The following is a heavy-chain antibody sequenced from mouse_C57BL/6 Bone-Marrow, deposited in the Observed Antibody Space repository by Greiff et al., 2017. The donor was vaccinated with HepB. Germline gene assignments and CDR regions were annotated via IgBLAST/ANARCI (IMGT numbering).Heavy chain of an antibody. D-gene: IGHD1-1*01. V-gene: IGHV5-16*01. CDR2: INYDGSST. CDR3: ARGTYYYGREGFDY. J-gene: IGHJ2*01. Sequence: EVKLMESEGGLVQPGSSMKLSCTASGFTFSDYYMAWVRQVPEKGLEWVANINYDGSSTYYLDSLKSRFIISRDNAKNILYLQMSSLKSEDTATYYCARGTYYYGREGFDYWGQGTTLTVSS. CDR1: GFTFSDYY.